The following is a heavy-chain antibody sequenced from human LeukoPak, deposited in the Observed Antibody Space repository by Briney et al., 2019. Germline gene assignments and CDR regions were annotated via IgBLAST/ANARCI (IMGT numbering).Heavy chain of an antibody. Sequence: GGSLRLSCAASGFTFSSYAMHWVRQAPGKGLEYVSAIDYNGGSTYYANSVRGRFTISRDNSKNTLYLQMGSLSTEDTAVYFCARGHEYRGCGQDCWGQGTLVTVSS. CDR3: ARGHEYRGCGQDC. CDR2: IDYNGGST. D-gene: IGHD5-12*01. J-gene: IGHJ4*02. CDR1: GFTFSSYA. V-gene: IGHV3-64*01.